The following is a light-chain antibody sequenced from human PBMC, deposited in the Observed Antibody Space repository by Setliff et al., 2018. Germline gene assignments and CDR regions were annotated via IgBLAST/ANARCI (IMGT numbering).Light chain of an antibody. CDR1: SSDVGGYNY. CDR3: SSYTSSSTFGV. Sequence: QSVLTQPASVSGSPGQSITISCTGTSSDVGGYNYVSWYQQHPGKAPKLKIYDVSKRPSGVSNRFSGSKSGNTASLTISGLQAEDEADYYCSSYTSSSTFGVFGTGTKVTVL. J-gene: IGLJ1*01. CDR2: DVS. V-gene: IGLV2-14*01.